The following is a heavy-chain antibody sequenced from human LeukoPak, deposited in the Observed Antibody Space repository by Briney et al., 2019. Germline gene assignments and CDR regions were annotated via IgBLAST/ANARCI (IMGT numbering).Heavy chain of an antibody. J-gene: IGHJ4*02. D-gene: IGHD3-22*01. Sequence: SETLSLTCTVSGGSISSYYWSWIRQPPGKGLEWIGYIYYSGSTNYYPSLKSRVTISVATSKNQFSLKLSSVTAGDRAVYYCARAGSGYYYDQYYFDYWGQGTLVTVSS. CDR2: IYYSGST. CDR3: ARAGSGYYYDQYYFDY. V-gene: IGHV4-59*01. CDR1: GGSISSYY.